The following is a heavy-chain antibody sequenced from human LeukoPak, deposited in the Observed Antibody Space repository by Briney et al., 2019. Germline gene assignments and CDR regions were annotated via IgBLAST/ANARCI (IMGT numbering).Heavy chain of an antibody. CDR1: GFTFSSYT. D-gene: IGHD3-22*01. Sequence: TGGSLRLSCTASGFTFSSYTMSWVRQAPGKGLEWVSYISSSSSTIYYADSVKGRFTISRDNAKNSLYLQMNSLRDEDTAVYYCARETTYYYDSTGAFDIWGQGTMVTVSS. CDR3: ARETTYYYDSTGAFDI. V-gene: IGHV3-48*02. CDR2: ISSSSSTI. J-gene: IGHJ3*02.